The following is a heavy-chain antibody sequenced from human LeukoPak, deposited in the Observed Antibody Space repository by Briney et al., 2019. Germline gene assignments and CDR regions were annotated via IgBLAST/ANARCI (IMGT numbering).Heavy chain of an antibody. V-gene: IGHV1-18*01. Sequence: GESLKISCKGSGYSFTSYGISWVRQAPGQGLEWMGWISAYNGNTNYAQKLQGRVTMTTDTSTSTAYMELRSLRSDDTAVYYCARDLYWSGPLDYWGQGTLVTVSS. J-gene: IGHJ4*02. CDR1: GYSFTSYG. CDR3: ARDLYWSGPLDY. CDR2: ISAYNGNT. D-gene: IGHD2-15*01.